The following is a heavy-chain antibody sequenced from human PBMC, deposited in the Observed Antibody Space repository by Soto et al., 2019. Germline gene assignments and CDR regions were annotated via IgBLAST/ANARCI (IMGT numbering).Heavy chain of an antibody. CDR3: TTDRALNPGGYYYGMDV. CDR2: IKSKTDGGTT. J-gene: IGHJ6*02. CDR1: GFTFSNAW. V-gene: IGHV3-15*07. Sequence: GGSLRLSCAASGFTFSNAWMNWVRQAPGKGLEWVGRIKSKTDGGTTDYAAPVKGRFTISRDDSKNTLYLQMNSLKPEDTAVYYCTTDRALNPGGYYYGMDVWGQGTTVTVSS. D-gene: IGHD3-10*01.